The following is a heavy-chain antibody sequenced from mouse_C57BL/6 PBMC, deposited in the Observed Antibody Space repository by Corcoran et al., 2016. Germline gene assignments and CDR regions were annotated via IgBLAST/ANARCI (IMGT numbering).Heavy chain of an antibody. D-gene: IGHD2-3*01. V-gene: IGHV9-3*01. J-gene: IGHJ2*01. CDR3: ARAGDGYYFDY. CDR2: INTYSGVP. Sequence: QIQLVQSGPELKKPGETVKISCKASGYTFTTYGMSWVKQAPGKGLKWMGWINTYSGVPTYADDFKGRFAFSLETSASTAYLQINNLKNEDTATYFCARAGDGYYFDYGGQGTTLTVSS. CDR1: GYTFTTYG.